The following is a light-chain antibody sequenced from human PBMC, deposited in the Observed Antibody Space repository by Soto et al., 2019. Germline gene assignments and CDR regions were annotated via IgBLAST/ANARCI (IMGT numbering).Light chain of an antibody. CDR2: RVS. J-gene: IGKJ1*01. V-gene: IGKV2-30*01. CDR3: MQGTSWPWT. Sequence: DVVMSQSPLSLPVTLGQPASISCRSSQSLVKTDGITYLNWFHXRQGQSPRRXINRVSRRDSGVPDRFSGSGSGTDLTMKISRVEAEDVGVYYCMQGTSWPWTFGQGTKVDIK. CDR1: QSLVKTDGITY.